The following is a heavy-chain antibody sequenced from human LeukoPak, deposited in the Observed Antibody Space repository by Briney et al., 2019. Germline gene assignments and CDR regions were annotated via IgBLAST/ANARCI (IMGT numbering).Heavy chain of an antibody. CDR3: ARHYSYYYDSSGYPADSYYFDY. V-gene: IGHV4-59*08. J-gene: IGHJ4*02. D-gene: IGHD3-22*01. Sequence: SETLSLTCTVSGGSISSYYWSWIRQPPGKGLEWIGYIYYSGSTNYNPSLKSRVTISVDTSKNQFSLKLSSVTAAATAVYYCARHYSYYYDSSGYPADSYYFDYWGQGTLVTVSS. CDR2: IYYSGST. CDR1: GGSISSYY.